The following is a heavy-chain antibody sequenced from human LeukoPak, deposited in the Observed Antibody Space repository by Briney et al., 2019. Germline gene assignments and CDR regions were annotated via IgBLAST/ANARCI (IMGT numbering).Heavy chain of an antibody. J-gene: IGHJ3*02. CDR2: IYPGDSHT. CDR1: GYNFTSHW. CDR3: ARHSVSRRSPSDPFNI. D-gene: IGHD5/OR15-5a*01. Sequence: GESLKISCKDSGYNFTSHWIGWVRQMPGKGLGWMGIIYPGDSHTRDSPSFEGQVTVSVDKSISTAYLQWSSLKASDTAMYYCARHSVSRRSPSDPFNIWGQATMVTVSS. V-gene: IGHV5-51*01.